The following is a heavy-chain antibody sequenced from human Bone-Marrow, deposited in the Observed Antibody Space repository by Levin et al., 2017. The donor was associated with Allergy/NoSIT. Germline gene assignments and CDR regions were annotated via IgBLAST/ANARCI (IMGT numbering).Heavy chain of an antibody. V-gene: IGHV1-2*02. CDR1: GYNFIAYY. Sequence: ASVKVSCKASGYNFIAYYIHWVRQAPGQGLEWIGWVRPMTGGTNYAPRFQGRVTMTLDTSISTAYMELTSLTSDDTAIYYCGRGVQSFDSWGQGTLVTFSS. CDR3: GRGVQSFDS. CDR2: VRPMTGGT. J-gene: IGHJ4*02. D-gene: IGHD1-1*01.